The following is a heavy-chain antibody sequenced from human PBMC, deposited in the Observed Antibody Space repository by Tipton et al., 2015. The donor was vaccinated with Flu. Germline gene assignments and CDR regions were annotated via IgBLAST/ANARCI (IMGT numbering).Heavy chain of an antibody. V-gene: IGHV4-39*01. J-gene: IGHJ4*02. CDR3: ASHYYGSGSYYPPLFDY. CDR2: IYYSGST. Sequence: LRLSCTVSGGSISSSSYYWGWIRQPPGKGLEWIGSIYYSGSTYYNPSLKSRVTISVDTSKNPFSLKRSSVTAADTAVYYCASHYYGSGSYYPPLFDYWGQGTLVTVPS. D-gene: IGHD3-10*01. CDR1: GGSISSSSYY.